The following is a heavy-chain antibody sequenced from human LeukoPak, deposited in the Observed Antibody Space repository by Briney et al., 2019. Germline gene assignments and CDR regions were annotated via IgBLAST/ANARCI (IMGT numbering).Heavy chain of an antibody. CDR3: ARDGTGHFDY. J-gene: IGHJ4*02. Sequence: PGGSLRLSCAASGFTFSSYSMSWVRQAPGKGLEWVSHITSSSSTIYYADSVKGRFTISRDNAKNSLYLQMDSLRAEDTAVFYCARDGTGHFDYWGQGTLVTVSS. CDR2: ITSSSSTI. CDR1: GFTFSSYS. V-gene: IGHV3-48*01.